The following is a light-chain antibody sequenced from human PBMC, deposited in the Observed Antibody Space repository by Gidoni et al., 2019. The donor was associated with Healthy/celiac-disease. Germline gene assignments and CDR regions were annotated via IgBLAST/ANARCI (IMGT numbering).Light chain of an antibody. V-gene: IGKV3-15*01. CDR2: GAS. Sequence: EIVMTQSPATLSVSPGERATLSCRASQSVSSNLAWYHQKPGQAPRLLIYGASTRATGIPARFSGSGSGTEFTLTISSLQSEDFAVYYCQQYNNWPFTFXPXTKVDIK. J-gene: IGKJ3*01. CDR1: QSVSSN. CDR3: QQYNNWPFT.